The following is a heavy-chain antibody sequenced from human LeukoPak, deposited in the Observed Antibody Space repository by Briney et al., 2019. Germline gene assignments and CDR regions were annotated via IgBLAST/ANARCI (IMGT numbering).Heavy chain of an antibody. V-gene: IGHV4-59*01. Sequence: SETLSLTCTVSGGSISSYYWSWIRQPPGKGLEWIGYIYYSGSTNYNPSLKSRVTISVDTSKNQFSLKLSSVTAADTAVYYCARVVNDSSGYYYVAEYFQHWGQGTLVTVSS. J-gene: IGHJ1*01. CDR3: ARVVNDSSGYYYVAEYFQH. D-gene: IGHD3-22*01. CDR1: GGSISSYY. CDR2: IYYSGST.